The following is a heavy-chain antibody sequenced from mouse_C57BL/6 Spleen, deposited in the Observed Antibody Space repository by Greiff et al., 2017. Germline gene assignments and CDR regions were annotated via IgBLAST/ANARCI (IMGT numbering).Heavy chain of an antibody. CDR1: GYTFTSYW. Sequence: QVQLQQPGTELVKPGASVKLSCKASGYTFTSYWMHWLKQRPGQGLAWIGNINPSNGGTNYNEKFKSKATLTVDKSSSTAYMQLSCLTSEDSAVEYCAYGNYWYFDVWGTGTTVTVSS. CDR3: AYGNYWYFDV. CDR2: INPSNGGT. V-gene: IGHV1-53*01. D-gene: IGHD2-1*01. J-gene: IGHJ1*03.